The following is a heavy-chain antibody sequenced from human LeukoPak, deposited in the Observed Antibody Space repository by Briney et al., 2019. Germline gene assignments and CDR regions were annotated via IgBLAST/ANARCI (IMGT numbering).Heavy chain of an antibody. Sequence: SETLSLTCAVDGGSFSGYYWSWIRQPPGKVLEWMGEINHMGSTNYNPSLKSRVPISVETSKTQSSLTLTSVPAAATAVYSCARGTTPSDIVVVPAANGFDPWGQGTLVTVSS. D-gene: IGHD2-2*01. J-gene: IGHJ5*02. CDR3: ARGTTPSDIVVVPAANGFDP. CDR1: GGSFSGYY. V-gene: IGHV4-34*01. CDR2: INHMGST.